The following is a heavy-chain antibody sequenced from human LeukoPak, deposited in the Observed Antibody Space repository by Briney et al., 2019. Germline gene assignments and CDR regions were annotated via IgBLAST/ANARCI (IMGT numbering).Heavy chain of an antibody. CDR1: GYTFTSNY. Sequence: ASVKVSCKASGYTFTSNYIHWVRQAPGQGLEWMGMIYPRDGSTSYAQKFQGRVTVTRGTSTSTVHMELSGLRSEDTAVYYCARDQEGFDYWGQGALVTVSS. J-gene: IGHJ4*02. V-gene: IGHV1-46*01. CDR2: IYPRDGST. CDR3: ARDQEGFDY.